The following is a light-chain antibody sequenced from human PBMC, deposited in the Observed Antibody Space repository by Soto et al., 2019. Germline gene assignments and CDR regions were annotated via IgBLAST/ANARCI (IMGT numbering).Light chain of an antibody. CDR3: QQYNSFSQWT. J-gene: IGKJ1*01. Sequence: IQMTQSPSPVSASVGYRATIPGRASQSISTWLAVYQQPPGKAPNLLIYKASSLESGVPSRFSGSGGGTEFTLTISSLQPDDFATYYCQQYNSFSQWTFGQGTKVDIK. CDR1: QSISTW. V-gene: IGKV1-5*03. CDR2: KAS.